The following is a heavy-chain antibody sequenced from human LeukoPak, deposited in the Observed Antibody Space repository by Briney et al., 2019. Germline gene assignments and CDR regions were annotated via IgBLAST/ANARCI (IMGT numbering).Heavy chain of an antibody. CDR3: ARSSSWYGVDY. D-gene: IGHD6-13*01. Sequence: ASVKVSCKASGYTFTSYDINWVRQATGQGLEWMGWMNPNSGNTVYAQKFQGRVTMTRNTSISTAYMELSSLRAEDTAVYYCARSSSWYGVDYWGQGTLVTVSS. J-gene: IGHJ4*02. V-gene: IGHV1-8*01. CDR2: MNPNSGNT. CDR1: GYTFTSYD.